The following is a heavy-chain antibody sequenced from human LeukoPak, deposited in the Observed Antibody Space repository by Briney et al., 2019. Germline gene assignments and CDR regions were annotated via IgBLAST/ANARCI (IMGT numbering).Heavy chain of an antibody. J-gene: IGHJ3*02. CDR3: ARVRDYPDAFDI. CDR1: GGFINSYY. Sequence: SETLSLTCTVSGGFINSYYWSWIRQPPGKGLEWIGHIYYSGSTNYNPSLESRVTISVDTSKNQFSLKLSSVTAADTAVYYCARVRDYPDAFDIWGQGTMVTVSS. V-gene: IGHV4-59*01. D-gene: IGHD4-11*01. CDR2: IYYSGST.